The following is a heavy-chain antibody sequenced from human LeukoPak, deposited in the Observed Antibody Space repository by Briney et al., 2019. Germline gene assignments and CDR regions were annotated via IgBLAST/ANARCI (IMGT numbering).Heavy chain of an antibody. J-gene: IGHJ6*02. CDR1: GYTFTGYY. CDR3: AREKVRQSGMDV. Sequence: ASVKVSCEASGYTFTGYYMHWVRQAPGQGLEWMGRISPNSGGTNYAQKFQGRVTMTRDTSISTAYMELTRLRSDDTAVYYCAREKVRQSGMDVWGQGTTVTVSS. V-gene: IGHV1-2*06. CDR2: ISPNSGGT. D-gene: IGHD2-2*01.